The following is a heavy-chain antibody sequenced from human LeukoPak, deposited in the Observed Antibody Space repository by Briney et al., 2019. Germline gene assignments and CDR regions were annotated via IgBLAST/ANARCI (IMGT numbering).Heavy chain of an antibody. V-gene: IGHV3-48*02. CDR1: GFTFSTYS. D-gene: IGHD5-18*01. CDR3: ARYVDTTMLT. J-gene: IGHJ4*02. CDR2: VSSSSSSR. Sequence: GGSLRLSCAASGFTFSTYSMNWVRQAPGKGLEWVSYVSSSSSSRYYADSVKGRFTISRDNAKNSLYLQMNSLRDEDTAVYYCARYVDTTMLTWGQGTLVTVSS.